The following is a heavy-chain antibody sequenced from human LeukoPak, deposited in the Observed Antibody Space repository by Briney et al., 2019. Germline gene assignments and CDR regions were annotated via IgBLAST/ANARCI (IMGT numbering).Heavy chain of an antibody. D-gene: IGHD2-15*01. CDR2: IYTSGST. V-gene: IGHV4-61*02. J-gene: IGHJ3*02. CDR1: GGSISSGSYY. Sequence: SQTLSLTCTVSGGSISSGSYYWSWIRQPAGKGLEWIGRIYTSGSTNYNPSLKSRFTISVDTSKNQFSLKLSSVTAADTAVYYCAGGVVVAAPGAFDIWGQGTMVTVSS. CDR3: AGGVVVAAPGAFDI.